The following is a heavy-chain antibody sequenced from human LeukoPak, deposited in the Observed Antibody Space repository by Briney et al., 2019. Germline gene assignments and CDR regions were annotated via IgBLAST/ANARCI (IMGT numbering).Heavy chain of an antibody. D-gene: IGHD2-8*01. J-gene: IGHJ6*02. CDR1: GFTFSAYA. V-gene: IGHV3-23*01. CDR2: ISGSALST. CDR3: AKVIMAATHFYYSGMDV. Sequence: GGSLRLSCAASGFTFSAYAMNWVRQAPGKGLEWVSAISGSALSTYYAGYVKGRFTISRDNSKNTLYLQMNSLRAEDTAVYYCAKVIMAATHFYYSGMDVWGQGTTVTVSS.